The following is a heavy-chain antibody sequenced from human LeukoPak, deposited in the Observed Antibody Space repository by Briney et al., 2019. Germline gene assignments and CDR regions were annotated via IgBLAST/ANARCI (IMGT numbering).Heavy chain of an antibody. V-gene: IGHV3-21*01. CDR3: ARELINNYDILTGYSNWFDP. Sequence: GGSLRLSCAASGFTFSSYSMNWVRQAPGKGLGWVSSISSSSSYIYYADSVKGRFTISRDKAKKSLYMEMKSLRAEDTAVYYCARELINNYDILTGYSNWFDPWGQGTLVTVSS. J-gene: IGHJ5*02. CDR2: ISSSSSYI. D-gene: IGHD3-9*01. CDR1: GFTFSSYS.